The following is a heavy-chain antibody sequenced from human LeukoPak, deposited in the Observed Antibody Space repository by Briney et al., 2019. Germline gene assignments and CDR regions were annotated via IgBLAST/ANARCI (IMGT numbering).Heavy chain of an antibody. V-gene: IGHV3-30*18. D-gene: IGHD4-17*01. CDR1: GFTFINYG. CDR3: ANYGDYLYFDY. CDR2: ISYDGTNK. Sequence: GGSLRLSCAASGFTFINYGMHWVRQAPDKGLEWVAVISYDGTNKYYADSVKGRFTISRDNSKNTLYLQMNSLKTDDTAVYYCANYGDYLYFDYWGQGTPVTV. J-gene: IGHJ4*02.